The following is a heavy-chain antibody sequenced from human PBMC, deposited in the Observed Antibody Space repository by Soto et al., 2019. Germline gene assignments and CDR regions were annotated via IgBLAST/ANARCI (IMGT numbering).Heavy chain of an antibody. CDR2: INHSGST. V-gene: IGHV4-34*01. CDR3: ARAPAERQWLMNCWFDP. CDR1: GGSFSGYY. J-gene: IGHJ5*02. D-gene: IGHD6-19*01. Sequence: SETLSLTCAVYGGSFSGYYWSWIRQPPGKGLEWIGEINHSGSTNYNPSLKSRVTISVDTSKNQFSLKLSSVTAADTAVYYCARAPAERQWLMNCWFDPWGQGTLVTVSS.